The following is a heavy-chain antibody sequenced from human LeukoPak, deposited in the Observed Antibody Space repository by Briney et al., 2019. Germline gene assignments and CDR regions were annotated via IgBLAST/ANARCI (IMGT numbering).Heavy chain of an antibody. CDR1: GSTFTGYH. CDR2: INPNSGGT. V-gene: IGHV1-2*02. D-gene: IGHD2-2*01. CDR3: ARGTEYQLVFDY. J-gene: IGHJ4*02. Sequence: ASVKVSCKAFGSTFTGYHMHWVRQTPGQGLEWMGWINPNSGGTNYAQKFQGRVTMTRDTSISTAYMELSRLRSDDTAVYYCARGTEYQLVFDYWGQGTLVTVSS.